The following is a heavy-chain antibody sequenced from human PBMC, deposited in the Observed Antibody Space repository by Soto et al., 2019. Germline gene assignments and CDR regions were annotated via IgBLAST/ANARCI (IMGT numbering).Heavy chain of an antibody. J-gene: IGHJ4*01. CDR1: GFTFSNYA. Sequence: GGSLRLSCAASGFTFSNYAMNWVRQAPGKGLEWVSTISGSSGNEYYADSVKGRFTISRDNSKYTLYLQMNSLRAEDTAVYYCARDALRPYYLDVWGQGALVTVSS. V-gene: IGHV3-23*01. CDR2: ISGSSGNE. CDR3: ARDALRPYYLDV.